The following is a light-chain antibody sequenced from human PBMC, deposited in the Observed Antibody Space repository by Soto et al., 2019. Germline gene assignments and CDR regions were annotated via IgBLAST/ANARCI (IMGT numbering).Light chain of an antibody. J-gene: IGLJ2*01. CDR3: AAWDDSLNGRV. CDR2: TND. V-gene: IGLV1-44*01. CDR1: SSNIGSNT. Sequence: QSVLIQPPSASGTPGQRVTISCSGSSSNIGSNTVNWYQQLPGTAPKLLIYTNDQRPSGVPDRFSGSKSGTSASLAISGLQSEDGADYYCAAWDDSLNGRVFGGGTKVTVL.